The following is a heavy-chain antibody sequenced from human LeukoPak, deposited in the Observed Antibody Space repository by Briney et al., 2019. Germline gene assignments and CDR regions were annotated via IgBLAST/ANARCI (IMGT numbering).Heavy chain of an antibody. Sequence: SETLSLTCTVSGGSISSYYWSWIRQSPVKGLEWIGYIFPSGSAFYNPSLESRVTISLDTAENQFSLTLSSVTAADTAVYYCARRNHYFYYMDVWGKGTTVTVSS. V-gene: IGHV4-4*09. CDR2: IFPSGSA. J-gene: IGHJ6*03. CDR3: ARRNHYFYYMDV. CDR1: GGSISSYY.